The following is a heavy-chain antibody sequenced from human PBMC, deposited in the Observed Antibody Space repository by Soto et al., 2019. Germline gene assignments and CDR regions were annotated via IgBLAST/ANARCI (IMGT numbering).Heavy chain of an antibody. V-gene: IGHV3-23*01. Sequence: GGSLXLSCAASGFTFSSYAMSWVRQAPGKGLEWVSAISGSGGSTYYADSVKGRFTISRDNSKNTLYLQMNSLRAEDTAVYYCAKTLIDYDILTGLGYYFDYWGQGTLVTVSS. CDR3: AKTLIDYDILTGLGYYFDY. D-gene: IGHD3-9*01. CDR2: ISGSGGST. J-gene: IGHJ4*02. CDR1: GFTFSSYA.